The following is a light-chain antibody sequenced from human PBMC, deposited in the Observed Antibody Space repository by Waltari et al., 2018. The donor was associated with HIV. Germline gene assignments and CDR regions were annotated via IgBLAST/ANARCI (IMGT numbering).Light chain of an antibody. V-gene: IGLV4-69*01. Sequence: QLVVTQSPSASASLGASVKLTCTLSSGHSSYAIAWHQQRPQKGPRYLMKLNSDGSQIKGDGIPDRFSGSSSGAERYLTISSLQSEDEADYYCQTWATGIVVFGGGTKLTVL. CDR2: LNSDGSQ. CDR1: SGHSSYA. J-gene: IGLJ2*01. CDR3: QTWATGIVV.